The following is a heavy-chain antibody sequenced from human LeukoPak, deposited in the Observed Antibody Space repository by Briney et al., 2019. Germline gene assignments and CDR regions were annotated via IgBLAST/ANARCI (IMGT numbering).Heavy chain of an antibody. D-gene: IGHD6-19*01. V-gene: IGHV1-2*02. Sequence: ASLKVSCKASGYTFTGYYIHWVRQAPGQGLEWMGWINPNTGGAKYAQKFQGRVTMTRDTSITTTYMGLSRLSSDDTAVYYCAKGRVVAGTKSLMYHWLDPWGQGTLVTVSS. CDR3: AKGRVVAGTKSLMYHWLDP. CDR1: GYTFTGYY. CDR2: INPNTGGA. J-gene: IGHJ5*02.